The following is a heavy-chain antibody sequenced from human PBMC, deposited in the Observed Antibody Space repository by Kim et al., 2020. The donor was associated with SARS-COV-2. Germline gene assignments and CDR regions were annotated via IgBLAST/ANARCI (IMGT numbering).Heavy chain of an antibody. Sequence: SETLSLTCTVSGGSISSGGYYWSWIRQHPGKGLEWIGYIYYSGSTYYNPSLKSRVTISVDTSKNQFSLKLSSVTAADTAVYYCARAAGGYYDSSGYYQNWFDPWGQGTLVTVSS. D-gene: IGHD3-22*01. V-gene: IGHV4-31*03. CDR3: ARAAGGYYDSSGYYQNWFDP. CDR2: IYYSGST. J-gene: IGHJ5*02. CDR1: GGSISSGGYY.